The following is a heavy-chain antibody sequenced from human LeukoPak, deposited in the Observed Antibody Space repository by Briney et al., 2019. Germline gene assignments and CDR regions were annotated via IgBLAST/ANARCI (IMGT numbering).Heavy chain of an antibody. J-gene: IGHJ4*02. CDR2: ISDSGGST. V-gene: IGHV3-23*01. CDR1: GITVSSNY. Sequence: GGSLRLSCAASGITVSSNYMSWVRQAPGKGLEWVSGISDSGGSTYYADSVKGRFTISRDSSKNTLSLQMNSLRAEDTAVYYCTRGRWGFDYWGQGTLVIVSS. D-gene: IGHD7-27*01. CDR3: TRGRWGFDY.